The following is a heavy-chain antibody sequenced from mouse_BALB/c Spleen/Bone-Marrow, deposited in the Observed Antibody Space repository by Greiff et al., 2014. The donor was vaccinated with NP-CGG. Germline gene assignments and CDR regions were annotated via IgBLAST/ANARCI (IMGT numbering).Heavy chain of an antibody. J-gene: IGHJ4*01. Sequence: EVQLVESGGGLVKPGGSLKLSCSASGFTFSDFYMFWVRQTPEKRLEWVATIGNCGIYTYYPDSVKGRFTISRDNAKNTLYLQMSSLKSEDTAMYYCARSGERYGAMDYWGQGTSVTVSS. V-gene: IGHV5-4*02. CDR3: ARSGERYGAMDY. D-gene: IGHD1-1*02. CDR1: GFTFSDFY. CDR2: IGNCGIYT.